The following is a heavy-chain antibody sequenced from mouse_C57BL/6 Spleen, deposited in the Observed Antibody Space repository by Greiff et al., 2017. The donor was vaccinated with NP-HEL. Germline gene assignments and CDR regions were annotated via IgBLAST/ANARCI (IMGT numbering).Heavy chain of an antibody. Sequence: EVNLVESGGGLVQSGRSLRLSCATSGFTFSDFYMEWVRQAPGKGLEWIAASRNKANDYTTEYSASVKGRFIVSRDTSQSILYLQMNALRAEDTAIYYCARDGLYYAMDYWGQGTSVTVSS. CDR1: GFTFSDFY. CDR3: ARDGLYYAMDY. CDR2: SRNKANDYTT. J-gene: IGHJ4*01. V-gene: IGHV7-1*01.